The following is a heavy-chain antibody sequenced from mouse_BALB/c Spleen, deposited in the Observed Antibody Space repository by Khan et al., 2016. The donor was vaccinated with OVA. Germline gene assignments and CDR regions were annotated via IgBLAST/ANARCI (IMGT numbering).Heavy chain of an antibody. CDR3: ARKNYYGYAMDY. D-gene: IGHD1-1*01. CDR2: ISYGGST. J-gene: IGHJ4*01. CDR1: GYSITSDYA. V-gene: IGHV3-2*02. Sequence: EVQLQESGPGLVKPSQSLSLTCTVTGYSITSDYAWDWIRQFPGNKMEWMGYISYGGSTSYNPSLKSRISITRETSKNQFFLQLNSVTTEDTATYYWARKNYYGYAMDYWGQGTSVTVSS.